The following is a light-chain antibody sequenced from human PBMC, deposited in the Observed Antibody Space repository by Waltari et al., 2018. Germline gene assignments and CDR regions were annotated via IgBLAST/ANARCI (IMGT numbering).Light chain of an antibody. Sequence: QSALTQPASVSGYPGQSIIISCTGTSSDIGGHNYVSWYQQHPGKAPALIIYEVVNRPSVISNRFSGSKSGTTASLTISGLQPDDEAEYYCSSYSSSSNLYVFGSGTTVSVL. CDR1: SSDIGGHNY. CDR2: EVV. CDR3: SSYSSSSNLYV. J-gene: IGLJ1*01. V-gene: IGLV2-14*01.